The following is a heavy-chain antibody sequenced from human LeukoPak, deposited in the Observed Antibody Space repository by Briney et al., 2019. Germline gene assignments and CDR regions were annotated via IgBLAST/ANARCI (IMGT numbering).Heavy chain of an antibody. CDR3: ATEVGGSPGFYDC. V-gene: IGHV4-39*02. CDR1: GGSINSGGHY. D-gene: IGHD3-16*01. CDR2: IYYSGTT. J-gene: IGHJ4*02. Sequence: SETLSLTCTVSGGSINSGGHYWVWIRHPPGKGPEWIGSIYYSGTTYYHPSLERRVAMSVSTSKNQFSLRLSSVNVADTAVYYCATEVGGSPGFYDCWGQGTLVSVS.